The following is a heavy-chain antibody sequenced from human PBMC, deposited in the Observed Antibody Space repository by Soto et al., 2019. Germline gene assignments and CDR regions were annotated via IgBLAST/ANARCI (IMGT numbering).Heavy chain of an antibody. Sequence: EVQLVESGGGLVKPGGSLRLSCAASGFTFSNAWMNWVRQAPGKGLEWVGRIKSKTDGGTTDYAAPVKGRFTISRDDSKNTLYLQMNSLKTEDTSVYYCTTRFFGVVIPSRHEDYWGQGTLVTVSS. J-gene: IGHJ4*02. CDR3: TTRFFGVVIPSRHEDY. CDR1: GFTFSNAW. V-gene: IGHV3-15*07. D-gene: IGHD3-3*01. CDR2: IKSKTDGGTT.